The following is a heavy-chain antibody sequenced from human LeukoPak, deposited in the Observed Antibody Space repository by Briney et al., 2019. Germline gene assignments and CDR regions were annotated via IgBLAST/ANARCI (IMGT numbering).Heavy chain of an antibody. CDR1: GGSFSDYY. CDR2: INHSGTT. Sequence: PSETLSLTCVVYGGSFSDYYWIWIRQPSGKGLEWIGEINHSGTTNYNPSLKSRVTISVDTSKNQFSLKLDSVTAADTAVYYCARGNWNSTYYFDYWGQGTLVTVSS. CDR3: ARGNWNSTYYFDY. V-gene: IGHV4-34*01. J-gene: IGHJ4*02. D-gene: IGHD1-7*01.